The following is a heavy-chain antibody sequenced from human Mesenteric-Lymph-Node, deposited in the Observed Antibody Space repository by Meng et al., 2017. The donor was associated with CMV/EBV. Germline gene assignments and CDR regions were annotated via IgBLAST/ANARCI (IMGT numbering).Heavy chain of an antibody. J-gene: IGHJ4*02. V-gene: IGHV5-51*01. D-gene: IGHD5-18*01. Sequence: KVSCKGSGYTFSSKWIGWVRQMPGKGLEWMGIVYPGDSDTRYSPSFQGQVTISADQTIHTAYLQWGSLKASDTAVYYCVRRAYNYGNQYYFDYWGQGTLVTVSS. CDR2: VYPGDSDT. CDR3: VRRAYNYGNQYYFDY. CDR1: GYTFSSKW.